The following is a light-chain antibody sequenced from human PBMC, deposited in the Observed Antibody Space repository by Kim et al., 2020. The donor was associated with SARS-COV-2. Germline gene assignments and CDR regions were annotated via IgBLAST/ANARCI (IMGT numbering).Light chain of an antibody. Sequence: SYELTQPRSVSVSPGQTASITCSGDKLGDKYACWYQQKPGQSPVLVIYQDSKRPSGIPERFSGSNSGNTATLTISGTQAMDEADYYCQAWDSSTVVFGGGTQLTVL. CDR1: KLGDKY. V-gene: IGLV3-1*01. CDR3: QAWDSSTVV. J-gene: IGLJ2*01. CDR2: QDS.